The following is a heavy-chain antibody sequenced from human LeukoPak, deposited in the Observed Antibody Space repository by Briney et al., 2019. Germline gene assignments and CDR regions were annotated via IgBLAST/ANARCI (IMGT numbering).Heavy chain of an antibody. CDR1: GGSISGYY. CDR2: IYYSGST. V-gene: IGHV4-59*01. D-gene: IGHD3-10*01. J-gene: IGHJ6*02. CDR3: ARTIIIPRYYGFDV. Sequence: PSETLSLTCTVSGGSISGYYWNWIRQPSGKGLEWLGYIYYSGSTNYNPSLKSRVTISADTSENQLSLKLSAVTAADTAVYYCARTIIIPRYYGFDVWGQGTTVTVSS.